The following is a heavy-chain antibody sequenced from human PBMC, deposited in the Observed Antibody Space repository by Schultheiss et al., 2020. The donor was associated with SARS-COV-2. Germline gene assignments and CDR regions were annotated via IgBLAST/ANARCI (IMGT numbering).Heavy chain of an antibody. J-gene: IGHJ3*02. CDR1: GFTFSSYA. V-gene: IGHV3-30-3*01. Sequence: GGSLRLSCAASGFTFSSYAMHWVRQAPGKGLEWVAVISYDGSNKYYADSVKGRFTISRDNSKNTLYLQMNSLRAEDTAVYYCARETYGDYGFAFDIWGQGTMVTVSS. D-gene: IGHD4-17*01. CDR3: ARETYGDYGFAFDI. CDR2: ISYDGSNK.